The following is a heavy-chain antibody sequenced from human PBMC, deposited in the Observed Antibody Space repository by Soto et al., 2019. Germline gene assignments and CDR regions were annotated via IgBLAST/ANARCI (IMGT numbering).Heavy chain of an antibody. J-gene: IGHJ4*02. D-gene: IGHD5-18*01. CDR1: GCSFTDHY. CDR3: SRAYSHGPFDY. Sequence: ASVKVCWEASGCSFTDHYRHWVREAPGRGREWMGIIKPRGGSPSYPQKFQGRVTMTRDTSTSTVYMELSSLRSEDTAIYYFSRAYSHGPFDYWGQGPLVTVSS. V-gene: IGHV1-46*01. CDR2: IKPRGGSP.